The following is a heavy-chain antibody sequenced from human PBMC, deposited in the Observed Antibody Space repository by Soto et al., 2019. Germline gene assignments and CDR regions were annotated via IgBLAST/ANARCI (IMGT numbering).Heavy chain of an antibody. J-gene: IGHJ6*03. CDR1: GFTFSSYN. D-gene: IGHD4-17*01. CDR3: AGGGIMYGDYRSMDV. V-gene: IGHV3-21*01. CDR2: LSSSSSYI. Sequence: EVQLVESGGGLVKPGGSLRLSCAASGFTFSSYNMNWVRQAPGKGLEWVSSLSSSSSYIYYADSVKGRFTISGDNAKNSLYLQMNSLRAEDTAVYYCAGGGIMYGDYRSMDVWGKGTTVTVSS.